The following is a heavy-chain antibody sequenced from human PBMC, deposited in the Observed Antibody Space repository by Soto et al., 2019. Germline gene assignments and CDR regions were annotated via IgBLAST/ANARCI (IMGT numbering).Heavy chain of an antibody. J-gene: IGHJ6*03. CDR1: GFTFSNYV. Sequence: EVQLLESGGGLVQPGGSLRLSCAASGFTFSNYVMSWVRQAPGKGLEWVSGINVSGGSTYYADSVKGPFTISRDNSKNTLNLQMNSLRAEDTALFSCAKTSGSYPFFYIAVWGKGTTVTVFS. D-gene: IGHD3-10*01. CDR2: INVSGGST. V-gene: IGHV3-23*01. CDR3: AKTSGSYPFFYIAV.